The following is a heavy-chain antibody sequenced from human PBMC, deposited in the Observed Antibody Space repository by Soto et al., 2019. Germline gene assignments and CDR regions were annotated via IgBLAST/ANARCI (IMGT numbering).Heavy chain of an antibody. CDR3: ARDWSKFSYNYPYDYAMDA. J-gene: IGHJ6*02. Sequence: EVQLVETGGGLIQPGGSLRLSCTVSGFSVTNSYINWVRQAPGKGLEWVSILYSSGTTYYADSVRGRFTVSRDDSKNTLLLHMNSLRADDTAVYYCARDWSKFSYNYPYDYAMDAWGQGTTVTVSS. D-gene: IGHD5-18*01. CDR1: GFSVTNSY. CDR2: LYSSGTT. V-gene: IGHV3-53*02.